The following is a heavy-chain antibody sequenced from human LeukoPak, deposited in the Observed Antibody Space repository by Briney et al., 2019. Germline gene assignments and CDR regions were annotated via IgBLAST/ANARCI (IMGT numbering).Heavy chain of an antibody. V-gene: IGHV3-7*01. J-gene: IGHJ5*02. CDR2: IKQDGSEK. CDR3: AREARQTGNWFDP. CDR1: GFTFSIYW. Sequence: PGGSLRLSCAASGFTFSIYWMSWVRQAPGKGLEWVANIKQDGSEKYYVDSVKGRFTISRDNAKNSLYLQMNSLRAEDTAVYYCAREARQTGNWFDPWGQGTLVTVSS.